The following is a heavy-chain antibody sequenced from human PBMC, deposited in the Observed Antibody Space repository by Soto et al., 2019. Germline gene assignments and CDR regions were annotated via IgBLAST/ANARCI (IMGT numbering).Heavy chain of an antibody. CDR2: ISGTGGST. CDR3: AKTSSASERDSPGW. J-gene: IGHJ4*02. CDR1: GFTFNNFA. D-gene: IGHD2-21*01. Sequence: EVQLLESGGALVRPGGSLRLSCAASGFTFNNFAMKWVRQVPGKGLEWVAAISGTGGSTFYSDSLGGRFTISRDNSKNILFLQMKSLKAGDTAVYYCAKTSSASERDSPGWWGQGTLVTVSS. V-gene: IGHV3-23*01.